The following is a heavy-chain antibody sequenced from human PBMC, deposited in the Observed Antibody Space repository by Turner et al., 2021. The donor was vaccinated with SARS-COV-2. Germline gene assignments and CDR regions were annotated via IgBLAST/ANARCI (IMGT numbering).Heavy chain of an antibody. CDR1: GGTFSSYP. CDR3: ARINSGGFDY. Sequence: QVQLVQSGAEVKKPGSSVKVSCKASGGTFSSYPITWVRQAPGQGLEWMGRIIHILGIANFAQKFQGRVTITADKSTSTAYMELSSLRSEDTAVYYCARINSGGFDYWGRGTLVTVSS. V-gene: IGHV1-69*04. J-gene: IGHJ4*02. CDR2: IIHILGIA. D-gene: IGHD3-10*01.